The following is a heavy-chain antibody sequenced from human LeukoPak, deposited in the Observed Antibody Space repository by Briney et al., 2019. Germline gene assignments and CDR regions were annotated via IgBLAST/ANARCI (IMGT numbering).Heavy chain of an antibody. Sequence: PGGSLRLSSAASGFTFSSYAMSWVRQAPGKGLEWVSAISGSGGSTYYADSVKGRFTISRDNSKNTLYLQMNSLRAEDTAVYYCANLAGGSYVWIDYWGQGTLVTVSS. D-gene: IGHD1-26*01. J-gene: IGHJ4*02. CDR1: GFTFSSYA. CDR2: ISGSGGST. V-gene: IGHV3-23*01. CDR3: ANLAGGSYVWIDY.